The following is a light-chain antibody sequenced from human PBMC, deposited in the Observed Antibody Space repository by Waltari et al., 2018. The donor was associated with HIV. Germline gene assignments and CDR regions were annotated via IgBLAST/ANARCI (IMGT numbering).Light chain of an antibody. CDR2: KDT. CDR1: ALSKQF. CDR3: QSTDSSGTYVV. V-gene: IGLV3-25*03. Sequence: SYELIQPPSVSVSPGPTARITCSGDALSKQFGYLYQQKPGQAPVLVMYKDTERPYGIPEGFYGSTSGKTVTLTVRGLQGEDEADYYCQSTDSSGTYVVFGGGTKLTVL. J-gene: IGLJ2*01.